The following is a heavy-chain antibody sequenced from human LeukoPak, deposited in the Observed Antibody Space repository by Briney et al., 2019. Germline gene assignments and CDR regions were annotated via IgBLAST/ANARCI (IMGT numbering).Heavy chain of an antibody. J-gene: IGHJ6*02. V-gene: IGHV1-69*13. D-gene: IGHD4-11*01. CDR2: IIPIFGTA. CDR1: GGTFSSYA. CDR3: AREDTGTSSSVYYYGMDV. Sequence: ASVKVSCKASGGTFSSYAISWVRQAPGQGLEWMGGIIPIFGTANYAQKFQGRVTITADESTSTAYMELSSLRSEDTAVYYCAREDTGTSSSVYYYGMDVWGQGTTVTVSS.